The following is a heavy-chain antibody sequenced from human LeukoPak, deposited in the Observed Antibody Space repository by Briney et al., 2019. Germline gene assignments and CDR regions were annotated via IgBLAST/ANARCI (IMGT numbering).Heavy chain of an antibody. CDR2: INHSRST. Sequence: SETLSLTCAVYGGSFSPYYWSWIRQSPDKGLEWIGEINHSRSTNYNPSLKSRVTISVDTSKNQFSLKLSSVTAADTAVYYCARNIAVAGRGDYMDVWGKGTTVTITS. CDR3: ARNIAVAGRGDYMDV. V-gene: IGHV4-34*01. CDR1: GGSFSPYY. J-gene: IGHJ6*03. D-gene: IGHD6-19*01.